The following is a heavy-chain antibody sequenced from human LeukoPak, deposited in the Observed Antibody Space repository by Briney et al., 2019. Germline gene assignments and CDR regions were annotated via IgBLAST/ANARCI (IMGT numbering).Heavy chain of an antibody. CDR3: ARSTYSSGWYPIYY. CDR1: GGTFSSYA. D-gene: IGHD6-19*01. CDR2: INTNTGNP. Sequence: VASVKVSCKASGGTFSSYAISWVRQAPGQGLEWMGWINTNTGNPTYAQGFTGRFVFSLDTSISTAYLQISSLKAEDTAVYYCARSTYSSGWYPIYYWGQGTLVTVSS. V-gene: IGHV7-4-1*02. J-gene: IGHJ4*02.